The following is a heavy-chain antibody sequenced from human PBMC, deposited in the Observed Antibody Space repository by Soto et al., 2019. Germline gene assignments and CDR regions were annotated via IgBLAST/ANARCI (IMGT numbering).Heavy chain of an antibody. CDR3: VGGRYFGDY. CDR2: ISYDGSKK. D-gene: IGHD2-21*02. J-gene: IGHJ4*02. V-gene: IGHV3-30*03. Sequence: QVQLVESGGGVVQPGRSLRLSCAASGFTFSNYGMQWVRQAPGKGLEWVTVISYDGSKKYYADSVKGRFTISRDNSKNTVYLQLSSLRPEDTAVYYCVGGRYFGDYWGQGALVTVSS. CDR1: GFTFSNYG.